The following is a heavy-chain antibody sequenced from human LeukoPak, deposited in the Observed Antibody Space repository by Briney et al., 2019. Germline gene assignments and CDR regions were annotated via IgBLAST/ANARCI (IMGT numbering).Heavy chain of an antibody. CDR1: GGSISSSNYY. CDR2: FYYSGTS. CDR3: ARDYGVSSGWYGATGD. D-gene: IGHD6-19*01. Sequence: SETLSLTCTVSGGSISSSNYYWGWIRQPPGKGLEWIGSFYYSGTSYYNPSLKSQVTMSADTSKNQLSLELRSVTAADTAVYYCARDYGVSSGWYGATGDWGQGTLVTVSS. V-gene: IGHV4-39*07. J-gene: IGHJ4*02.